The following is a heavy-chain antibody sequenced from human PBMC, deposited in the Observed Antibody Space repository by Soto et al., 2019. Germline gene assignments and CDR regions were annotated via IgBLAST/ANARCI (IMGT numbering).Heavy chain of an antibody. D-gene: IGHD5-18*01. CDR1: GGSFSGYY. CDR2: INHSGST. V-gene: IGHV4-34*01. J-gene: IGHJ4*02. CDR3: ARAGRYSYGSPNFDY. Sequence: RSLPCAVYGGSFSGYYWSWIRQPPGKGLEWIGEINHSGSTNYNPSLKSRVTISVDTSKNQFSLKLSSVTAADTAVYYCARAGRYSYGSPNFDYWGQGTLVTVSS.